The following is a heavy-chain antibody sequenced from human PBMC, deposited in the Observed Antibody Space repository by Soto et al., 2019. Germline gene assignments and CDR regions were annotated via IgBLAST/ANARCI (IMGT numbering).Heavy chain of an antibody. D-gene: IGHD3-22*01. CDR1: GASISGYY. Sequence: PSETLSLTCTVSGASISGYYWSWIRQPPGKGLEWIGYIYYSGSTNYNPSLKSRVTISVDTSKNQFSLKLSSVTAADTAVYYCARGDYSGSSGFDYWGQGTLVTVSS. J-gene: IGHJ4*02. V-gene: IGHV4-59*01. CDR2: IYYSGST. CDR3: ARGDYSGSSGFDY.